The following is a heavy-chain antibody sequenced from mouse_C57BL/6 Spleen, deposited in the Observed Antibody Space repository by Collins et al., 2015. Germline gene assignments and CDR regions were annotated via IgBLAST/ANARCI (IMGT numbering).Heavy chain of an antibody. V-gene: IGHV9-3*01. D-gene: IGHD1-1*01. CDR1: GYTFTTYG. J-gene: IGHJ4*01. Sequence: QIQLVQSGPELKKPGETVKISCKASGYTFTTYGMSWVKQAPGKGLKWMGWINTYSGVPTYADDFKGRFAFSLETSASTAYLQINDLKNEDTATYFCARHVVGAMDYWGQGTSVTVSS. CDR2: INTYSGVP. CDR3: ARHVVGAMDY.